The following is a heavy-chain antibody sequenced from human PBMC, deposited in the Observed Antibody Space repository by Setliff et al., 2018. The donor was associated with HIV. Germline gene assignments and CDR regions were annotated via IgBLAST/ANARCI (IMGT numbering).Heavy chain of an antibody. Sequence: SGPTLVNPTQTLTLTCTFSGFALSTSGVGVGWIRQPPGKALEWLALIYWDDDKRYSPSLKNRLTITKDTSKNQVVLTMTNMDPVDTATYYCARRSYGEVFDYWGQGTLVTVSS. CDR2: IYWDDDK. CDR3: ARRSYGEVFDY. CDR1: GFALSTSGVG. J-gene: IGHJ4*02. V-gene: IGHV2-5*02. D-gene: IGHD5-18*01.